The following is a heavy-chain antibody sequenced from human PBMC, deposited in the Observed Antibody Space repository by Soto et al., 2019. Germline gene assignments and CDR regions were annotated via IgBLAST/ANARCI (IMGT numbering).Heavy chain of an antibody. D-gene: IGHD2-2*01. CDR1: GFTFSDYY. V-gene: IGHV3-11*05. J-gene: IGHJ4*02. CDR2: ISSSRSYT. Sequence: QVQLVESGGGLVKPGGSLRLSCAASGFTFSDYYMSWIRQAPGKGMEWVSYISSSRSYTNYADSVKGRFTISRYNAKNSLYLQMNSLRAEDTAVYYCAIAYCSSTSCHDYWGQGTLVTVSS. CDR3: AIAYCSSTSCHDY.